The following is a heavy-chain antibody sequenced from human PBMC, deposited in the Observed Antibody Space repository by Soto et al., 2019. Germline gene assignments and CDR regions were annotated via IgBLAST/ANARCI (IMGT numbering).Heavy chain of an antibody. CDR1: GFTFSTYV. Sequence: VQLLESGGGLVQPGGSLRLSCAASGFTFSTYVMSWVRQAPGKGLEWVSGISGYGGSTYYADSVKGRFTTSRDNSKNTLYLQMDSLRAEDTAVYYCAAPIAAAGSPWGSDHGMDVWGQGTTVTVSS. D-gene: IGHD6-13*01. CDR3: AAPIAAAGSPWGSDHGMDV. CDR2: ISGYGGST. J-gene: IGHJ6*02. V-gene: IGHV3-23*01.